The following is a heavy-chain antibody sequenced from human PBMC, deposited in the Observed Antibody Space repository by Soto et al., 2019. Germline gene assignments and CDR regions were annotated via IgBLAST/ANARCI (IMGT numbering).Heavy chain of an antibody. D-gene: IGHD2-15*01. J-gene: IGHJ4*02. CDR3: ATHCSDWAFDN. CDR2: MDYSGNT. CDR1: DVSISSYY. Sequence: QVQLQESGPGLVKPSETLSLTCSVSDVSISSYYWSWIRQPPGKGLEWIAYMDYSGNTYYNPSLKSRVTMSGDTSKNHLSLRLSSVTAADRAVYYCATHCSDWAFDNWGQGTLVTVSS. V-gene: IGHV4-59*08.